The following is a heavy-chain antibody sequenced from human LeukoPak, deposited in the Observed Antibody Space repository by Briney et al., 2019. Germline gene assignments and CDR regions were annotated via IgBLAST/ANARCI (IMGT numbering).Heavy chain of an antibody. V-gene: IGHV3-23*01. CDR1: GFTFSSYA. Sequence: GGSLRLSCAASGFTFSSYAITWVRQAPGKGLEWVSGISGSGGSTYYADSVKGRFTISRDNSKNTLYLQMNSLRAEDTAVYYCAKEVTTEGAFGAFDIWGQGTMVTVSS. D-gene: IGHD1-26*01. J-gene: IGHJ3*02. CDR2: ISGSGGST. CDR3: AKEVTTEGAFGAFDI.